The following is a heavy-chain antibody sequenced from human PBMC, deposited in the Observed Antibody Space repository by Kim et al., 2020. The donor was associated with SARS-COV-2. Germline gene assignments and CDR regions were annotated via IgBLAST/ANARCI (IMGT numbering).Heavy chain of an antibody. J-gene: IGHJ4*02. V-gene: IGHV4-34*01. CDR1: GGSFSGYY. CDR2: INHSGST. Sequence: SETLSLTCAVYGGSFSGYYWSWIRQPPGKGLEWIGEINHSGSTNYNPSLKSRVTISVDTSKNQYSLKLSSVTAADTAVYYCARVVSSGYNGWGQGTLVTDSS. D-gene: IGHD3-22*01. CDR3: ARVVSSGYNG.